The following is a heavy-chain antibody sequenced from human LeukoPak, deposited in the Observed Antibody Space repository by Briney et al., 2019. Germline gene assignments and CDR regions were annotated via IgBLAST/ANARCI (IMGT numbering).Heavy chain of an antibody. Sequence: PGGSLRLSCAASGFSFSNFGMHWVRQAPGQGLEWVVAISFDGSNKYYADSVKGRFTVSRDNSKDTLYLQLSSVTVEDTAVFYCARSYRPPHGSGYFYHLDCWGQGALVTVSS. D-gene: IGHD3-22*01. CDR1: GFSFSNFG. V-gene: IGHV3-30*03. J-gene: IGHJ4*02. CDR3: ARSYRPPHGSGYFYHLDC. CDR2: ISFDGSNK.